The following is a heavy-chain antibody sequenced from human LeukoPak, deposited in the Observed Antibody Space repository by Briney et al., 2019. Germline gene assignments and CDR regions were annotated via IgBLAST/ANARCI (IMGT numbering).Heavy chain of an antibody. CDR3: ASASIAARRRGYWFDP. J-gene: IGHJ5*02. CDR1: GYTFTSYG. D-gene: IGHD6-6*01. V-gene: IGHV1-8*03. Sequence: ASVKVSCKASGYTFTSYGISWVRQAPGQGLEWMGWMNPNSGNTGYAQKFQGRVTITRNTSISTAYMELSSLRSEDTAVYYCASASIAARRRGYWFDPWGQGTLVTVSS. CDR2: MNPNSGNT.